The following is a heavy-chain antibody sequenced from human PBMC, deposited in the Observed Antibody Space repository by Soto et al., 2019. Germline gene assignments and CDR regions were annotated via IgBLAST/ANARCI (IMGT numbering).Heavy chain of an antibody. CDR3: ARGSAAGTKSPFDY. J-gene: IGHJ4*02. CDR1: GGSISGYY. V-gene: IGHV4-59*01. Sequence: VQLQESGPGLVKPSETLSLTCTVSGGSISGYYWSWIRQSPGKGLEWIGYIHYSGSTNYNPSLKSRVTISVDTSKNQLSLKLSSVTAADTAVYYCARGSAAGTKSPFDYWGLGTLVTVSS. D-gene: IGHD6-13*01. CDR2: IHYSGST.